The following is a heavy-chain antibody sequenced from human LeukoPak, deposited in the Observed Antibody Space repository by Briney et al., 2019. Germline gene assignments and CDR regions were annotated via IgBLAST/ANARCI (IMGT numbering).Heavy chain of an antibody. V-gene: IGHV3-23*01. CDR2: IGDTT. Sequence: GGSLRLSCAASGFTFSSYAMSWVRQAPGKGLEWVSSIGDTTYYADSVKGRFTISRDNSKNTLYLQMKSLRSEDTAVYYCARDLGEVGALGYWGQGTLVTVSS. D-gene: IGHD1-26*01. CDR3: ARDLGEVGALGY. CDR1: GFTFSSYA. J-gene: IGHJ4*02.